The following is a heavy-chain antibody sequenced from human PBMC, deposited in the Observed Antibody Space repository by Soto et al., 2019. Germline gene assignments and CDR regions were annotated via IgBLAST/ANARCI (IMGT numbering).Heavy chain of an antibody. J-gene: IGHJ4*02. D-gene: IGHD3-22*01. CDR1: GGTFSSYA. V-gene: IGHV1-69*13. Sequence: SVKVSCKASGGTFSSYAISWVRQAPGQGLEWMGGIIPIFGTANYAQKFQGRVTITADESTSTAYMELSSLRSEDTAVYYCARVTSYYYDSSGIFNHWGRGTLVTVSS. CDR3: ARVTSYYYDSSGIFNH. CDR2: IIPIFGTA.